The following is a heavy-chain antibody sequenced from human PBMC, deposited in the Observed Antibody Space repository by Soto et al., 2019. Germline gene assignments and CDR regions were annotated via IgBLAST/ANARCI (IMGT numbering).Heavy chain of an antibody. J-gene: IGHJ3*02. CDR3: ARDSTVATHAFDI. CDR2: IIPVFGTA. Sequence: QVQLAQSGAEVKKPGSSVKVSCKASGGTFSSYAISWVRQAPGQGLEWMGGIIPVFGTANYAQMFQGRVTITADDATNTAYMELSSMRSDDTAMYYCARDSTVATHAFDIWSQGTMVTVSS. V-gene: IGHV1-69*12. D-gene: IGHD4-4*01. CDR1: GGTFSSYA.